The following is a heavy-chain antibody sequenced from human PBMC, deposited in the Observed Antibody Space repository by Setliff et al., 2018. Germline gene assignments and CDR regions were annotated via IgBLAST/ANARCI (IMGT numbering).Heavy chain of an antibody. Sequence: ESLKISCKGSAYSLSSYWIGWVRQLPGKGLEWMGIIFPGDSATRYSPSFHGQVTISADKSIRTAYLQWSNLKAPDTAMNYFARPGGFCDSNGCWDGYVDSWGQGTPVTVSS. CDR3: ARPGGFCDSNGCWDGYVDS. D-gene: IGHD4-4*01. CDR2: IFPGDSAT. CDR1: AYSLSSYW. V-gene: IGHV5-51*01. J-gene: IGHJ4*02.